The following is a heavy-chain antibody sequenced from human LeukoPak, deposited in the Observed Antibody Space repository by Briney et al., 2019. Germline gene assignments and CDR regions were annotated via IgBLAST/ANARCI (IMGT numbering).Heavy chain of an antibody. CDR3: AKDRLGAPYDSSGYCYPHNWFDP. CDR2: ISGSGGST. J-gene: IGHJ5*02. CDR1: GFTFSSYA. D-gene: IGHD3-22*01. Sequence: PGGSLRLSCAASGFTFSSYAMSWVRQAPGKGLEWVSAISGSGGSTYYADSVKGRFTISRDNSKNTLYLQMNSLRAEDTAVYYCAKDRLGAPYDSSGYCYPHNWFDPWGQGTLVTVSS. V-gene: IGHV3-23*01.